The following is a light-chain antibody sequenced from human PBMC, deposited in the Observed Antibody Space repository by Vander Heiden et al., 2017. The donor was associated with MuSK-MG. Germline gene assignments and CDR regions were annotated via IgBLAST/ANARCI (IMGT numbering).Light chain of an antibody. CDR3: QQYNNGPPLYT. CDR1: QSVSSN. J-gene: IGKJ2*01. Sequence: EIVMTQSPATLSVSPGERATLPCRASQSVSSNLAWYQQKPGQAHRLLIYGASTRATGIPARFSGSGSGTEFTLTISSLQSEDFAVYYCQQYNNGPPLYTFGQGTKLEIK. CDR2: GAS. V-gene: IGKV3-15*01.